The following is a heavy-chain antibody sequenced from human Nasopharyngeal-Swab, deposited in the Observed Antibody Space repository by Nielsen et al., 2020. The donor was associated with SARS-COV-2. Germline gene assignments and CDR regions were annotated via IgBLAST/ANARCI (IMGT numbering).Heavy chain of an antibody. D-gene: IGHD6-19*01. CDR3: AKDTPGSSGWYAPFDY. Sequence: LSLTCAASGFTFSSYAMSWVRQAPGKGLEWVSAISGSGGSTYYADSVKGRFTISRDNSKNTLYLQMNSLRAEDTAVYYCAKDTPGSSGWYAPFDYWGQGTLVTVSS. CDR1: GFTFSSYA. J-gene: IGHJ4*02. CDR2: ISGSGGST. V-gene: IGHV3-23*01.